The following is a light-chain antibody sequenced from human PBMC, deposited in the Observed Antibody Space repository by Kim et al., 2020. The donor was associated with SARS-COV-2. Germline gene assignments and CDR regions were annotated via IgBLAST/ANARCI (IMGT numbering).Light chain of an antibody. Sequence: GHMFNISCSGSTANVGTNTVICYHQLPGKVPKRLFCSKYQRLSGVPDRCSGATSGTSASLAISGLQSEDEADYHCAAWDDSLNDPVCGLGPKWTVL. CDR2: SKY. V-gene: IGLV1-44*01. CDR1: TANVGTNT. J-gene: IGLJ3*02. CDR3: AAWDDSLNDPV.